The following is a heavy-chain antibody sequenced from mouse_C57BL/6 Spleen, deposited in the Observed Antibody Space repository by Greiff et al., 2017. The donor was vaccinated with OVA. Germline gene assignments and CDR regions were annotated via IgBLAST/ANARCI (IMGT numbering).Heavy chain of an antibody. J-gene: IGHJ2*01. CDR3: ARWGLRRERADY. V-gene: IGHV1-22*01. CDR2: INPNNGGT. Sequence: VQLQQSGPELVKPGASVKMSCKASGYTFTDYNMHWVKQSHGKSLEWIGYINPNNGGTSYNQKFKGKATLTVNKSSSTAYMELRSLTSEDSAVYYCARWGLRRERADYWGQGTTLTVSS. D-gene: IGHD2-4*01. CDR1: GYTFTDYN.